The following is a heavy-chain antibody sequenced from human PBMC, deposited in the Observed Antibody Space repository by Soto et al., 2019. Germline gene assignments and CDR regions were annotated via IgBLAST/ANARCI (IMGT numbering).Heavy chain of an antibody. V-gene: IGHV4-31*03. J-gene: IGHJ5*02. Sequence: SETLSLTCTVSGGSISSGGYYWSWIRQHPGKGLEWIGYIYYSGSTYYNPSLKSRVTISVDTSKNQFSLKLSSVTAADTAVYYCESYVDTAMVTGWLDPWGQGTLVTVYS. D-gene: IGHD5-18*01. CDR1: GGSISSGGYY. CDR2: IYYSGST. CDR3: ESYVDTAMVTGWLDP.